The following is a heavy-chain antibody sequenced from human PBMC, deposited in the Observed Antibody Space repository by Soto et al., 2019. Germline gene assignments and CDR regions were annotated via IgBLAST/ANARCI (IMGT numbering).Heavy chain of an antibody. D-gene: IGHD2-21*01. V-gene: IGHV1-18*04. Sequence: QVQLVQSGVEVKEPGASVRVSCKASGYTFTDYGISWVRQAPGQGLEWMAWISTQNENTKYAQNFKGRVTVTKDTSTSTVFMEMRSRRSDDTAVLYCAREYCDGMRCFDPDYWGQGNLVTVSS. J-gene: IGHJ4*02. CDR2: ISTQNENT. CDR1: GYTFTDYG. CDR3: AREYCDGMRCFDPDY.